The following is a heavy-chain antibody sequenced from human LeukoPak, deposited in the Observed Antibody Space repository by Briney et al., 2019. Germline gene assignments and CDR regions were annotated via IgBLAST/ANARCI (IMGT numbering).Heavy chain of an antibody. D-gene: IGHD3/OR15-3a*01. CDR3: ARSADWDFDY. J-gene: IGHJ4*02. Sequence: SQTLSLTCGISGDSVSSNNAAWNWIRQSPSRGLEWLGRTYYRSKWYNDYAVSMKGRITINPDTSKNQLSLQLNSVTPEDTAVYYCARSADWDFDYWGQGTLVTVSS. CDR2: TYYRSKWYN. CDR1: GDSVSSNNAA. V-gene: IGHV6-1*01.